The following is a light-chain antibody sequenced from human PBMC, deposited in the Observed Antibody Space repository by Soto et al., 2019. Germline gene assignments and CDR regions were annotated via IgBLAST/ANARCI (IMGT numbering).Light chain of an antibody. CDR1: SNDIGGYIY. J-gene: IGLJ2*01. V-gene: IGLV2-14*01. Sequence: QSALTQPASVSGSPGQSITIPCTGTSNDIGGYIYVSWYQHHPGRAPKLIIYEVRNRLSGVSNRFSGSKSDNTASLTISGLQAEDEATYYCSSYTSGDTLAFGGGTKVTVL. CDR2: EVR. CDR3: SSYTSGDTLA.